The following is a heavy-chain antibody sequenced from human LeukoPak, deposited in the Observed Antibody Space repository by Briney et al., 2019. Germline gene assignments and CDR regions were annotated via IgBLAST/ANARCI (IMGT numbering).Heavy chain of an antibody. J-gene: IGHJ4*02. CDR3: ARESVRFCSGGTCYSRRAFDY. V-gene: IGHV3-48*03. CDR1: GFTFSSYE. Sequence: GGSLRPSCAASGFTFSSYEMNWVRQAPGKGLEWVSYISSSGNNMYYADSVKGRFTIARDNAKNSLYLQMNSLRAEDTAVYYCARESVRFCSGGTCYSRRAFDYWGQGTLVTVSS. D-gene: IGHD2-15*01. CDR2: ISSSGNNM.